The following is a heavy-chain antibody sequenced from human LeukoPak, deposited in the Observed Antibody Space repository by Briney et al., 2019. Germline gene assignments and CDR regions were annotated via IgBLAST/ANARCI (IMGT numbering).Heavy chain of an antibody. V-gene: IGHV4-38-2*02. CDR2: SYHSGST. Sequence: SETLSLTCTVSGYSISSGYYWGWIRPPPGKGLEWIGSSYHSGSTSYNPSLKSRVTISVDTSKNQFSLKLSSVTAADTAVYYCARLSYYYDGSGYYSPFDYWGQGTLVTVSS. J-gene: IGHJ4*02. D-gene: IGHD3-22*01. CDR1: GYSISSGYY. CDR3: ARLSYYYDGSGYYSPFDY.